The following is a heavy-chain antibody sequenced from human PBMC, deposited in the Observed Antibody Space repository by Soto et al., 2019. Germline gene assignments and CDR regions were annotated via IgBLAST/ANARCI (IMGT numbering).Heavy chain of an antibody. Sequence: TLSLTCTVSGGSISSYYWSWIRQPPGKGLEWIGYIYYSGSTNYNPSLKSRVTISVDTSKNQFSLKLSSVTAADTAVYYCARGRDGYNYGFDYWGQGTLVTVPS. J-gene: IGHJ4*02. CDR3: ARGRDGYNYGFDY. D-gene: IGHD5-12*01. V-gene: IGHV4-59*01. CDR1: GGSISSYY. CDR2: IYYSGST.